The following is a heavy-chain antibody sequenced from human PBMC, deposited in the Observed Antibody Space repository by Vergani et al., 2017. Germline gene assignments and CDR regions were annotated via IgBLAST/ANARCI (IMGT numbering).Heavy chain of an antibody. V-gene: IGHV4-34*01. Sequence: VKLQKWGAGLLKPSETLSLTCAVYGGSFSGYYWSWIRQPPGKGLEWIGEINHSGSTNYNPSLKSRVTISVDTSKNQFSLKLSSVTAADTAVYYCARVRDSPNCWGQGTLVTVSS. CDR3: ARVRDSPNC. CDR1: GGSFSGYY. J-gene: IGHJ4*02. CDR2: INHSGST. D-gene: IGHD2-21*02.